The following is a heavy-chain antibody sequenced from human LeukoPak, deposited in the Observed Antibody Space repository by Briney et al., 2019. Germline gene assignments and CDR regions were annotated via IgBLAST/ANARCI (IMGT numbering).Heavy chain of an antibody. V-gene: IGHV4-59*01. CDR2: IYYSGTT. D-gene: IGHD6-19*01. J-gene: IGHJ4*02. Sequence: SSETLSPTCTVSGGSISSYYWSWIRQSPGKGLEWIGYIYYSGTTNYNPSLKSRVTISVDTSRKQFSLKLSSVTAADTAFYYCARDRDGSAWYTFDYWGQGTLVTVSS. CDR1: GGSISSYY. CDR3: ARDRDGSAWYTFDY.